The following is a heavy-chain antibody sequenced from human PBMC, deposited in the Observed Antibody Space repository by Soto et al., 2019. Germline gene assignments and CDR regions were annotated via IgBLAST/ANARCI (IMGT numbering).Heavy chain of an antibody. D-gene: IGHD1-1*01. Sequence: LNCEIFGYGQSVNIAGCHIIRKSTSRGLEWLGRTYYRSRWYNDYAVSVKSRITINPDTSMNQFSLHFYSVTPEDTAVYYCAGTNSLPWYYMDVWGKGTPVTASS. CDR2: TYYRSRWYN. V-gene: IGHV6-1*01. J-gene: IGHJ6*03. CDR3: AGTNSLPWYYMDV. CDR1: GYGQSVNIAG.